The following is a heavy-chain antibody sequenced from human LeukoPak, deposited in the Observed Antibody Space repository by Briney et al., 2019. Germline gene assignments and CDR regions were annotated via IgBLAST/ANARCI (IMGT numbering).Heavy chain of an antibody. CDR1: GFTVSGNY. V-gene: IGHV3-66*01. D-gene: IGHD3-16*02. Sequence: GSLRLSCAASGFTVSGNYMSWVRQAPGKGLEWVSVIYSGGSTYYADSVKGRFTISRDNSKNTLYLQMNSLRAEDTAVYYCARAKEAYDYVWGSYRPDAFDIWGQGTMVTVSS. CDR3: ARAKEAYDYVWGSYRPDAFDI. CDR2: IYSGGST. J-gene: IGHJ3*02.